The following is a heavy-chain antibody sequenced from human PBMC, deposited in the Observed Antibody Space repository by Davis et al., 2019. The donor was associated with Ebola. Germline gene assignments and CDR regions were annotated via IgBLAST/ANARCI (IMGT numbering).Heavy chain of an antibody. CDR2: ISYDGSNK. Sequence: PGGSLRLSCAASGFTFSSYGMHWVRQAPGKGLEWVAVISYDGSNKYYADSVKGRFTISRDNSKNTLYLQMNSLRAEDTAVYYCAKDLAGAKRSNYAPFDYWGQGTLVTVSS. J-gene: IGHJ4*02. D-gene: IGHD4-11*01. CDR1: GFTFSSYG. CDR3: AKDLAGAKRSNYAPFDY. V-gene: IGHV3-30*18.